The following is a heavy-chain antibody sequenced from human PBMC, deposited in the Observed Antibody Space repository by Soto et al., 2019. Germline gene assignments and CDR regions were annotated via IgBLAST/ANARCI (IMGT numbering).Heavy chain of an antibody. CDR3: ARIRGYWYGLDV. V-gene: IGHV3-23*01. J-gene: IGHJ6*02. Sequence: EVQLLESGGGLVQPGGSLRLSCEASGFPLSTYGMTWVRQAQGTGLAWVSKITGTGGNTYYVDSVKGRFTSSRDNSKNMLYLQVNSVRVEDKAVYYFARIRGYWYGLDVWGQGTTVTDSS. CDR1: GFPLSTYG. CDR2: ITGTGGNT.